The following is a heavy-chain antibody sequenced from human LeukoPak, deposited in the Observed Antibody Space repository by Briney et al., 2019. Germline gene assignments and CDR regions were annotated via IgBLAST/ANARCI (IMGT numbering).Heavy chain of an antibody. CDR1: GYTFTSYD. CDR2: MNPNSGNT. V-gene: IGHV1-8*01. J-gene: IGHJ6*03. CDR3: ARDPLVVPVTEASYYYMDV. Sequence: ASVKVSCKASGYTFTSYDINWVRQATGQGLEWMGWMNPNSGNTGYAQKFQGRVTMTRNTSISTAYMELSSLRSEDTAVYYCARDPLVVPVTEASYYYMDVWGKGTTVTVSS. D-gene: IGHD2-2*01.